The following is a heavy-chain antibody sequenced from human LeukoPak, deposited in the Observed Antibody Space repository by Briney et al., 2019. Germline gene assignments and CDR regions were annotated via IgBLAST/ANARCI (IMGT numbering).Heavy chain of an antibody. D-gene: IGHD3-9*01. Sequence: SETLSLTCTVSGGSVSSSYYWGWIRQPPGKGLEWIGSIYYSGSTYYNPSLKSRVTISVDTSKNQFSLKLSSVTAADTAVYYCARHVSVYYDILTGYPAYFDYWGQGTLVTVSS. V-gene: IGHV4-39*01. CDR2: IYYSGST. J-gene: IGHJ4*02. CDR3: ARHVSVYYDILTGYPAYFDY. CDR1: GGSVSSSYY.